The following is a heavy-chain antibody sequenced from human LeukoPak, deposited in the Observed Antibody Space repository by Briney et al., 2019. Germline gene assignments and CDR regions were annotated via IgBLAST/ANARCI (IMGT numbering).Heavy chain of an antibody. CDR1: GGSITNYY. V-gene: IGHV4-59*08. J-gene: IGHJ1*01. CDR2: ISYSGST. CDR3: ARHNSGSGSILGN. D-gene: IGHD3-10*01. Sequence: PSETLSLTCTVSGGSITNYYWSWLRQPPGKGLEWIGYISYSGSTNYNPSLKSRVTISLDTSKNQFSLKLNSVTAADTAVYYCARHNSGSGSILGNWGQGTLVTVSS.